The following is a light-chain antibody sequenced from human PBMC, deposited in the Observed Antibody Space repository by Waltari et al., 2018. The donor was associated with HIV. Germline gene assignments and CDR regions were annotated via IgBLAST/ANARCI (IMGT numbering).Light chain of an antibody. V-gene: IGKV4-1*01. CDR3: QQYFYSPQT. J-gene: IGKJ1*01. Sequence: DNVMTQSPDSLAVSLGERATISCKSSQSVFYTSNNKDYLAWYQHKPGQPPKRLIYWAFIRESGVPERFSGSGSGTEFTLTISGVQAEDAAVYYCQQYFYSPQTFGQGTKVEIK. CDR2: WAF. CDR1: QSVFYTSNNKDY.